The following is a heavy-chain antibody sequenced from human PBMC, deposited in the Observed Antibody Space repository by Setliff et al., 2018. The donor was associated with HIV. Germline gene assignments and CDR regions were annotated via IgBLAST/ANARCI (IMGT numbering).Heavy chain of an antibody. CDR1: GGSFSGYY. Sequence: SETLSLTCAVYGGSFSGYYWTWIRQPPGRGLEWIGEIIHSGGTNYNRSLKSRVTISVDASKDQFSLNLSSVTAADTAVYYCARGGLGVVGAIDYWSQGTLVTVSS. CDR3: ARGGLGVVGAIDY. J-gene: IGHJ4*02. CDR2: IIHSGGT. D-gene: IGHD2-15*01. V-gene: IGHV4-34*01.